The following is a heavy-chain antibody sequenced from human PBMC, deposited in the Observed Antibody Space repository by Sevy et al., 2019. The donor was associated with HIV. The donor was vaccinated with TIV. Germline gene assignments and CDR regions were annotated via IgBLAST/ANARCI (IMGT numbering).Heavy chain of an antibody. D-gene: IGHD1-1*01. V-gene: IGHV3-30-3*01. CDR2: ISFDGTNK. CDR1: GFTFNRYS. J-gene: IGHJ1*01. CDR3: ALERLSSDVAEYFQN. Sequence: GGSLRLSCAASGFTFNRYSMHWVRQAPGKGLEWVATISFDGTNKHYPDSRKGRFTISRDNFQNSLFLQMESLRPEDTAVYYCALERLSSDVAEYFQNWGQGTLVTVSS.